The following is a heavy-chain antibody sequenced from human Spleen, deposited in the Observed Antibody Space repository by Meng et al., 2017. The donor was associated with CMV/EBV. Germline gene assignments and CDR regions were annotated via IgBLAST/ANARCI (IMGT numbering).Heavy chain of an antibody. CDR2: ISWDGVYT. V-gene: IGHV3-43D*03. Sequence: GESLKISCAASAFTFDDYAMNWVRQTPGKGLEWVSLISWDGVYTYYADSVKGRFTISRDNDKNSLFLQMDSLSAGDTALYYCATSSDSSLFPDYWGQGTLVTSPQ. J-gene: IGHJ4*02. D-gene: IGHD6-13*01. CDR3: ATSSDSSLFPDY. CDR1: AFTFDDYA.